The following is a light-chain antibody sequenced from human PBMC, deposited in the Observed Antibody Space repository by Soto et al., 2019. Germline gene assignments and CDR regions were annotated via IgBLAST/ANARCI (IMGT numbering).Light chain of an antibody. J-gene: IGKJ2*01. CDR2: YTS. CDR1: QSVGTN. CDR3: QQYSHWLTT. V-gene: IGKV3-15*01. Sequence: EIVMTQSPATLSASPGERATISCRASQSVGTNLAWYQQKPGKAPRLVIYYTSTRATGIPARFSASGSGTEFTLTISSLQSEDCAVYYCQQYSHWLTTFGQGTKLEIK.